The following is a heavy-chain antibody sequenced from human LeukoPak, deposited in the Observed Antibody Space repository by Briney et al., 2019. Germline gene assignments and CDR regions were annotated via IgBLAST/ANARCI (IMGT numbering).Heavy chain of an antibody. CDR1: GGTFSSYA. D-gene: IGHD3-10*01. CDR3: ARGFGELSFDY. CDR2: IIPIFGTA. V-gene: IGHV1-69*05. J-gene: IGHJ4*02. Sequence: SVKVSCKCSGGTFSSYAISWVRQAPGQGLEWMGRIIPIFGTANYAQKFQGRVTITTDESTSTAYMELSSLRSEDTAVYYCARGFGELSFDYWGQGTLVTVSS.